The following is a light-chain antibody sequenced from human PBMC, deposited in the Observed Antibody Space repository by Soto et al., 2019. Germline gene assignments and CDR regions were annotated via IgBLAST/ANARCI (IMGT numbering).Light chain of an antibody. CDR1: SSDVGRYNT. Sequence: QSVLTQPASVSGSPGQTITISCTGTSSDVGRYNTVSWYQHHPGKAPKLIIYEVTHRPAGISDRFSASKSGNTASPTISGLQAEDEADYYCNSLRVNHLYVFGSGTKVTVL. CDR3: NSLRVNHLYV. V-gene: IGLV2-14*01. CDR2: EVT. J-gene: IGLJ1*01.